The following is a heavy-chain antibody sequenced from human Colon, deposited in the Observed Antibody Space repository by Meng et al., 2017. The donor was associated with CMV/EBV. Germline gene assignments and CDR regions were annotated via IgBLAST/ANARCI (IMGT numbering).Heavy chain of an antibody. Sequence: GESLKISCAASGFTFSSYSMNWVRQAPGKGLEWVSYISSSSSTIYYADSVKGRFTISRDNAKNSLYLQMNSLRAEDTAVYYCAAQRKESCASTSCPLHFWGQGTLVTVSS. CDR2: ISSSSSTI. V-gene: IGHV3-48*04. CDR3: AAQRKESCASTSCPLHF. D-gene: IGHD2-2*01. J-gene: IGHJ4*02. CDR1: GFTFSSYS.